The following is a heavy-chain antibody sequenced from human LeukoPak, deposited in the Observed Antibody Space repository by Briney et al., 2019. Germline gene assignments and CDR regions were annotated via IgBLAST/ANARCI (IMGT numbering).Heavy chain of an antibody. J-gene: IGHJ4*02. D-gene: IGHD2-15*01. CDR2: VHYSRGT. Sequence: SETLSLTCTVSGGSISNHYCNWIRQSPGKELEWIGYVHYSRGTNYNPSLKSRVTISLDTSKNQFFLQLSSVTAADTAVYHCASSSRYCSGGSCYSGPHYFDYWGQGTLVTVSS. CDR3: ASSSRYCSGGSCYSGPHYFDY. V-gene: IGHV4-59*11. CDR1: GGSISNHY.